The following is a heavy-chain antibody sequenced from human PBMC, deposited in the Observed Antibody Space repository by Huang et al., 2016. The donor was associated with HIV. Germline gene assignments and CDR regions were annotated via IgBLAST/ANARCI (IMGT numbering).Heavy chain of an antibody. Sequence: EVQLLESGGGLVQPGGSLRLSCAASGFTFSSYAMSWVRQAPGKGLEWVSGISGSGGSTYYADSVKGRFTISRDNSKNTLYLQMNSLRAEDTAVYYCAKGSITMIVVVISFDYWGQGTLVTVSS. V-gene: IGHV3-23*01. CDR3: AKGSITMIVVVISFDY. CDR1: GFTFSSYA. J-gene: IGHJ4*02. CDR2: ISGSGGST. D-gene: IGHD3-22*01.